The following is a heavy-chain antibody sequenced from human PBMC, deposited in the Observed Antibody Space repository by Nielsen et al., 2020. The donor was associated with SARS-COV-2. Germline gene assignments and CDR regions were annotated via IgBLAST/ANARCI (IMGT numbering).Heavy chain of an antibody. V-gene: IGHV4-34*01. Sequence: SETLSLTCAVYGASFSGYYWSWIRQTPGKGLEWVGQIDHVRITNYNPSLKSRVTISVDTSKNQFSLKLSSVTAADTAVYYCAREAIWSQGTLVTVSS. D-gene: IGHD3-3*01. CDR3: AREAI. CDR1: GASFSGYY. J-gene: IGHJ4*02. CDR2: IDHVRIT.